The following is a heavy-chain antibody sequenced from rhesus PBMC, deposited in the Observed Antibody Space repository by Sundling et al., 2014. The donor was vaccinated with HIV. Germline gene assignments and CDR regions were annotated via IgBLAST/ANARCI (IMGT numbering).Heavy chain of an antibody. J-gene: IGHJ6*01. CDR1: GFTFSDHY. CDR2: IRSKAYGGTA. V-gene: IGHV3-184*01. D-gene: IGHD4-23*01. CDR3: SRDDGEYSLLDS. Sequence: EVQLVESGGGLVQPGGSLRLSCAASGFTFSDHYLYWVRQAPGKGLEWVGFIRSKAYGGTAEYAASVKGRFTISRDDSKSVAYLQMNSLKTEDTAVYYCSRDDGEYSLLDSWGQGVVVTVSS.